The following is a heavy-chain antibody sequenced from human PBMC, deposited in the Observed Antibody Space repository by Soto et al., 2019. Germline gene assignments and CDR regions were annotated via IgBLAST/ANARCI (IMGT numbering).Heavy chain of an antibody. CDR2: ISYDGSNK. CDR3: AKLSITMIVVVPFDAFDI. CDR1: GFTFSSYG. V-gene: IGHV3-30*18. Sequence: GSLRLSCAASGFTFSSYGMHWVRQAPGKGLEWVAVISYDGSNKYYADSVKGRFTISRDNSKNTLYLQMNSLRAEDTAVYYCAKLSITMIVVVPFDAFDIWGQGTMVTVSS. J-gene: IGHJ3*02. D-gene: IGHD3-22*01.